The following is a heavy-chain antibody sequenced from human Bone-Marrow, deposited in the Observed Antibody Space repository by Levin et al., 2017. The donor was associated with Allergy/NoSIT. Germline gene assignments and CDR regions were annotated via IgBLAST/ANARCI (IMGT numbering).Heavy chain of an antibody. CDR1: GGTFSSYA. CDR2: IIPIFGTA. J-gene: IGHJ6*03. Sequence: SVKVSCKASGGTFSSYAISWVRQAPGQGLEWMGGIIPIFGTANYAQKFQGRVTITADESTSTAYMELSSLRSEDTAVYYCARGPMVQGPQYYYMDVWGKGTTVTVSS. CDR3: ARGPMVQGPQYYYMDV. V-gene: IGHV1-69*13. D-gene: IGHD3-10*01.